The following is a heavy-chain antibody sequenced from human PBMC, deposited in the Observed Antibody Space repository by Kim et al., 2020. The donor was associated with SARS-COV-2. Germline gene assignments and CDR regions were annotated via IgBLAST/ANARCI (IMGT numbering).Heavy chain of an antibody. CDR1: GGNFDSYP. Sequence: SVKVSCKASGGNFDSYPFTWVRQAPGQGLEWMGGIIPVFGTANYAQKFQGRLTITADESTTTAHMELSSLRSEDTAMYYCAKDRRQYCSSSSCPADCYG. D-gene: IGHD2-2*01. V-gene: IGHV1-69*13. J-gene: IGHJ6*01. CDR2: IIPVFGTA. CDR3: AKDRRQYCSSSSCPADCYG.